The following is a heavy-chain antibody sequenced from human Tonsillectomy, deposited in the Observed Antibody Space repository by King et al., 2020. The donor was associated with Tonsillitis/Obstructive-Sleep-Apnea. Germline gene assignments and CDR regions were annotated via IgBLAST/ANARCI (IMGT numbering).Heavy chain of an antibody. CDR2: IYYSGTT. V-gene: IGHV4-31*03. D-gene: IGHD5-24*01. J-gene: IGHJ4*02. CDR3: AGGDDYDNYLDY. CDR1: GDSIGTGGYY. Sequence: VQLQESGPGLVKPSHTLSLTCTVSGDSIGTGGYYWTWIRQHPGKGLEWIGYIYYSGTTYYSPSLKSRVIISVDTSKNQFSLELTSVTAADTAIYFCAGGDDYDNYLDYWGQGALVTVSS.